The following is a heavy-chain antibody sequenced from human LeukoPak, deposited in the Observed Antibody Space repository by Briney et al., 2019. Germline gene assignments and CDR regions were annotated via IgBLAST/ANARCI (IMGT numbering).Heavy chain of an antibody. CDR2: ISGSGGST. J-gene: IGHJ4*02. CDR3: AKMGWDIVVVPAETLDY. V-gene: IGHV3-23*01. D-gene: IGHD2-2*01. CDR1: GFTFSTYG. Sequence: GGSLRLSCAASGFTFSTYGMSWVRQAPGKGLEWVSGISGSGGSTYYADSVRGRFTISRDNSKNTLYLQMNSLRAEDTAVYYCAKMGWDIVVVPAETLDYWGQGTLVTVSS.